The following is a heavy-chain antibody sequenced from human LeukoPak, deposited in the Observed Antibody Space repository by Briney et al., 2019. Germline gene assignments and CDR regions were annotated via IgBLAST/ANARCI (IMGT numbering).Heavy chain of an antibody. CDR1: GYTFTSYG. CDR3: ARVLPGYCSGGSCSNSPFDY. V-gene: IGHV1-2*02. Sequence: ASVKVSCKASGYTFTSYGISWVRQAPGQGLEWMGWINPNSGGTNYAQKFQGRATMTRDTSISTAYMELSRLRSDDTAVYYCARVLPGYCSGGSCSNSPFDYWGQGTLVTVSS. D-gene: IGHD2-15*01. CDR2: INPNSGGT. J-gene: IGHJ4*02.